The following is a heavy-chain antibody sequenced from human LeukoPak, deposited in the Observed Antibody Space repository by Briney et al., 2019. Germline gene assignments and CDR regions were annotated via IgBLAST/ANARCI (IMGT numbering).Heavy chain of an antibody. CDR3: AREMTTATTCYLQH. CDR2: ISSSSNYI. J-gene: IGHJ1*01. Sequence: GGSLRLSCAASGFTFSTYSMNWVRQAPGKGLEWVSSISSSSNYIYYADSVKGRFSISRDDAKNSLFLQMNGLRAEDTAVYYCAREMTTATTCYLQHWGQGTLVTVSS. CDR1: GFTFSTYS. D-gene: IGHD4-17*01. V-gene: IGHV3-21*01.